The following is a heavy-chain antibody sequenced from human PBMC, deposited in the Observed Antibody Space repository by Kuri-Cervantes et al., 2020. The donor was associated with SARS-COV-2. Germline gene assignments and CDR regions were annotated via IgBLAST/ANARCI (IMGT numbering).Heavy chain of an antibody. D-gene: IGHD4-23*01. J-gene: IGHJ4*02. CDR2: ISSSSSYI. Sequence: GESLKISCAASRFTFNTYRMNWVRQAPGKGLEWVSSISSSSSYIYYADSVQGRFTISRDNAKNSLYLQMNSLRAEDTAVYYCARGDDYGGNYPDYWGQGTLVTVSS. V-gene: IGHV3-21*01. CDR3: ARGDDYGGNYPDY. CDR1: RFTFNTYR.